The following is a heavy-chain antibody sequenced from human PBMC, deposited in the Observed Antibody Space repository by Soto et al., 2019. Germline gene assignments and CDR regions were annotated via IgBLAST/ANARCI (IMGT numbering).Heavy chain of an antibody. D-gene: IGHD4-17*01. CDR2: ISSSSRYV. Sequence: EVQLVESGGGRVKPGGSLRLSCAASGFTFSSYSMNWVRQAPGKGLEWVSSISSSSRYVYYAESVKGRFTISRDNATNSLYLQINRLRDDDTAVYYCARDLTTVTPCYFQHWGQGTLVTVSS. CDR1: GFTFSSYS. CDR3: ARDLTTVTPCYFQH. V-gene: IGHV3-21*01. J-gene: IGHJ1*01.